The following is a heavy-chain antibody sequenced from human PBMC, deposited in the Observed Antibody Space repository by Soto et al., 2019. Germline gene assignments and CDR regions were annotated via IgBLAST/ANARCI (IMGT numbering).Heavy chain of an antibody. CDR1: GGTFSSYA. D-gene: IGHD3-22*01. CDR2: IIPIFGTA. Sequence: QVQLVQSGAEVKKPGSSVKVSCKASGGTFSSYAISWVRQAPGQGLEWMGGIIPIFGTANYAQKFQGRVTITADESTSTAYMELSSLRSEATAVYYCARGWYYDESSPSYDAFDIWGQGTMVTVSS. V-gene: IGHV1-69*12. CDR3: ARGWYYDESSPSYDAFDI. J-gene: IGHJ3*02.